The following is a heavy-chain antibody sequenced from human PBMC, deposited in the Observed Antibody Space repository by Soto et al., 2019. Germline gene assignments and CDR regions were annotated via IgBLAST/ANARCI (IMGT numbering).Heavy chain of an antibody. CDR3: VRGGGGGLFDP. CDR1: VFAFGCSY. J-gene: IGHJ5*02. Sequence: EGSRRLSGAGSVFAFGCSYMSSIHQARGKGLEWLSYIRPGSRYPAYADSVKGRLPISRDNAKRSLYLQMMSLTSEDPAIYYCVRGGGGGLFDPWGQGTRVTV. CDR2: IRPGSRYP. V-gene: IGHV3-11*06. D-gene: IGHD2-15*01.